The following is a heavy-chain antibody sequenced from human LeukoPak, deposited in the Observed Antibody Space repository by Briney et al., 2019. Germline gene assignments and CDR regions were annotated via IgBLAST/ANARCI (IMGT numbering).Heavy chain of an antibody. Sequence: GGSLRLSCAASGFSFSEDFISWIRQDPGKGPGWVSYIGGSCNTMYYAASVKSPFTISRDNAKSSLYLQMNGLRAEDTAMYYCAGAYNYDLADTFDIWGQGTMVTVSS. CDR2: IGGSCNTM. CDR3: AGAYNYDLADTFDI. D-gene: IGHD3-22*01. CDR1: GFSFSEDF. V-gene: IGHV3-11*01. J-gene: IGHJ3*02.